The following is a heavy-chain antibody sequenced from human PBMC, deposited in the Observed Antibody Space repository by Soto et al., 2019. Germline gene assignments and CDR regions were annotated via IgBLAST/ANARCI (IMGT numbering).Heavy chain of an antibody. CDR1: GYAFTSYY. Sequence: QVQLVQSGAEVKKPGASVKVSCKASGYAFTSYYMHWVRQAPGQGLEWMGMINPSGGNTAYAQKFQGRVTMTRDTSTSTVYMELSSLRSEDTAVYSCARANYDDSTGSFDYWGQGTLVTVSS. V-gene: IGHV1-46*01. CDR2: INPSGGNT. D-gene: IGHD4-17*01. J-gene: IGHJ4*02. CDR3: ARANYDDSTGSFDY.